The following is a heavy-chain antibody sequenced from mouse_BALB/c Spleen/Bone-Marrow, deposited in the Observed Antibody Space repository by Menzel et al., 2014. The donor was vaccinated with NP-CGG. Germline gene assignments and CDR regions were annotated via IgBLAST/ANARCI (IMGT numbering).Heavy chain of an antibody. CDR1: GFNIKDYY. J-gene: IGHJ3*01. D-gene: IGHD2-4*01. CDR2: IDPENGDT. V-gene: IGHV14-4*02. CDR3: NVFYYDFAY. Sequence: EVQRVESGAELVRSGASVKLSCTASGFNIKDYYMHWVKQRPEQGLEWIGWIDPENGDTEYAPKFQGKATMTADTSSNTAYLQLSSLTSEDTAVYYCNVFYYDFAYWGQGTLVTVSA.